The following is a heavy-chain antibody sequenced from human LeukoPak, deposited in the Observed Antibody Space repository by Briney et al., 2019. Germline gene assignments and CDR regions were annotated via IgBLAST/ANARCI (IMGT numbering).Heavy chain of an antibody. D-gene: IGHD3-9*01. CDR3: VRVEVFLVIALD. J-gene: IGHJ4*02. CDR1: GGSVSSSGYY. Sequence: SETLSLTGTVSGGSVSSSGYYWPWIRQPPGKGLEWIGTSYYSGSTYYIPSLKSRVTISADMSKNQVSLKLSSVTAADTAVYYCVRVEVFLVIALDWGQGTLVTVSS. CDR2: SYYSGST. V-gene: IGHV4-39*07.